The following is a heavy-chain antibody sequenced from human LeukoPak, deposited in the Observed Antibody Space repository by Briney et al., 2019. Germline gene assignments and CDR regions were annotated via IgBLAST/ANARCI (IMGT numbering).Heavy chain of an antibody. J-gene: IGHJ6*03. CDR2: ISAYNGNT. D-gene: IGHD4-17*01. CDR1: GYTFTSYG. Sequence: ASVKVSCKASGYTFTSYGISWVRQAPGQGLEWMGWISAYNGNTNYAQKLQGRVTMTTDTSTSTAYMELRSLRSDDTAVYYCARLPRTTVTPWPYYYYYMDVWGKGTTVTVSS. CDR3: ARLPRTTVTPWPYYYYYMDV. V-gene: IGHV1-18*01.